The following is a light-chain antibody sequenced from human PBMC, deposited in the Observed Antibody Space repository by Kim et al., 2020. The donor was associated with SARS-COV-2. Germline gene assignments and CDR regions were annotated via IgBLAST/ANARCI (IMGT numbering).Light chain of an antibody. Sequence: SSELTQDPAVSVALGQTVRITCQGDSLRSYYANWYQQKPGQAPVLVIYGKNNRPSGIPDRFSGSSSGNTASLTITGAQAEDEADYYCNSRDSSGNPVFGGGTQLTVL. CDR1: SLRSYY. J-gene: IGLJ2*01. CDR2: GKN. CDR3: NSRDSSGNPV. V-gene: IGLV3-19*01.